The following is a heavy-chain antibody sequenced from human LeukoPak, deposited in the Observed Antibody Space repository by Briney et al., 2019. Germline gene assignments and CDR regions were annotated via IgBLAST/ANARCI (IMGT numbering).Heavy chain of an antibody. Sequence: GASVKVSCKASGGTFSNYAISWVRQAPRQGLEWMGGIIPIFDTADNAQKFQGRLTITADESTSTAYMELSSLRAEDTAVYYCARDLLGFATSYSSGAWDYWGQGTLVTVSS. D-gene: IGHD3-9*01. CDR1: GGTFSNYA. CDR2: IIPIFDTA. V-gene: IGHV1-69*13. CDR3: ARDLLGFATSYSSGAWDY. J-gene: IGHJ4*02.